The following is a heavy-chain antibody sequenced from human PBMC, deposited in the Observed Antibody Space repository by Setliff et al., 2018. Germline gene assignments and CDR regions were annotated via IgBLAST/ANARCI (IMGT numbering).Heavy chain of an antibody. D-gene: IGHD1-7*01. CDR3: ARYITGTTPADY. J-gene: IGHJ4*02. Sequence: ASVKVSCKASGGTFSNYGVSWVRQAPGQGLEWMGGTIPLFGTTDYAQKFHGRVTIITDESTSTAYMELSSLTSDDTAVYYCARYITGTTPADYWGQGTLVTVSS. CDR2: TIPLFGTT. V-gene: IGHV1-69*05. CDR1: GGTFSNYG.